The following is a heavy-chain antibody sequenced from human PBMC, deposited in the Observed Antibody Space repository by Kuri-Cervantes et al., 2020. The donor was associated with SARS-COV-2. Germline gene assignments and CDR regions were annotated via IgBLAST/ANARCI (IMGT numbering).Heavy chain of an antibody. V-gene: IGHV3-7*01. D-gene: IGHD3-3*01. CDR3: AREVGSYYDFWSGYYQYYYYYMDV. Sequence: GESLKISCAASGFTFSSYWMTWVRQAPGEGLEWVANIKQDGSEEYYVDSLKGRFTISRDNAKNSLYLQMNSLRAEDTAVYYCAREVGSYYDFWSGYYQYYYYYMDVWGKGTTVTVSS. CDR1: GFTFSSYW. J-gene: IGHJ6*03. CDR2: IKQDGSEE.